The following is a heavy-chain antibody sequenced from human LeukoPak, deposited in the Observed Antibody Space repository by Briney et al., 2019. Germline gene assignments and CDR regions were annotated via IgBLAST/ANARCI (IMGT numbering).Heavy chain of an antibody. J-gene: IGHJ4*02. D-gene: IGHD1-26*01. Sequence: SETLSLTCAVYVGSFSGYYWTWIRQPPGKGLEWIGEINHIGSTNYNPSLKSRVTISVDTSKNQFSLKLTSVTAADTAVYYCAREGVGANFFDYWGQGTQVTVSS. CDR3: AREGVGANFFDY. CDR1: VGSFSGYY. CDR2: INHIGST. V-gene: IGHV4-34*01.